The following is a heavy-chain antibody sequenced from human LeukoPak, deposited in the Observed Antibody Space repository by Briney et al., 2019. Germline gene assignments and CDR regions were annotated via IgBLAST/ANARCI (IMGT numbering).Heavy chain of an antibody. CDR3: ARGGNRVPVLN. D-gene: IGHD1-14*01. CDR2: INPNSGGT. V-gene: IGHV1-2*02. Sequence: ASVKVSCRASGYTFTGYYMHWVRQAPGQGLEGMGWINPNSGGTNYAQKLQGRVTMTRDTSISTAYMELSTVRSDDTTVYYCARGGNRVPVLNWGQGTLVTVSS. J-gene: IGHJ4*02. CDR1: GYTFTGYY.